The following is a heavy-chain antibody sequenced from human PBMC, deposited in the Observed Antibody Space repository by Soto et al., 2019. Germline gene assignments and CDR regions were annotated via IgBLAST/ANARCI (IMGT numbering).Heavy chain of an antibody. CDR3: ARDRGAVVGPFFDY. V-gene: IGHV3-11*01. CDR2: ISSSGDTG. Sequence: QVQLVESGGGLVKPGGSLRLSCAASGFTFSAYYMSWIRQAPGKGLEWISYISSSGDTGNYADSVKGRFTVSRDNAKNSLYLQMKSLRGEDTAVYYCARDRGAVVGPFFDYWGQGTLVTVSS. J-gene: IGHJ4*02. D-gene: IGHD6-19*01. CDR1: GFTFSAYY.